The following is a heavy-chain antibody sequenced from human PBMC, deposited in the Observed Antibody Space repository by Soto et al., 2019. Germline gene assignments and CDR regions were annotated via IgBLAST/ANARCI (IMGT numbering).Heavy chain of an antibody. D-gene: IGHD6-19*01. CDR1: GGSITSYY. CDR2: IYYSGNT. J-gene: IGHJ4*02. CDR3: ARTGYSSGFYYFDY. Sequence: SETLSLTCTVSGGSITSYYWSWVRQPPGKGLEWIGYIYYSGNTNYNPSLKSRVTISVDTSKNQFSLKLSSVTAADTAVYYCARTGYSSGFYYFDYWGQGTLVTVSS. V-gene: IGHV4-59*01.